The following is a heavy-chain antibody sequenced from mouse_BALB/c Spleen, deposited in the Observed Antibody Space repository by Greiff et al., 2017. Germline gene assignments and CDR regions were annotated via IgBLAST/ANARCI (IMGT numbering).Heavy chain of an antibody. J-gene: IGHJ3*01. D-gene: IGHD1-1*01. Sequence: QVQLQQSGAELVRPGTSVKVSCKASGYAFTNYLIEWVKQRPGQGLEWIGVINPGSGGTNYNEKFKGKATLTADKSSSTAYMQLSSLTSDDSAVYFCARGFYYYGSSSAWFAYWGQGTLVTVSA. CDR3: ARGFYYYGSSSAWFAY. V-gene: IGHV1-54*01. CDR2: INPGSGGT. CDR1: GYAFTNYL.